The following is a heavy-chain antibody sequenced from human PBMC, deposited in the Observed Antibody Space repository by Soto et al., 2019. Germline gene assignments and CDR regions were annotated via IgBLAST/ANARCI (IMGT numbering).Heavy chain of an antibody. CDR1: GFTFSSYS. J-gene: IGHJ6*03. V-gene: IGHV3-21*01. CDR3: AGGYCSGGSCFPSYYYMDV. CDR2: ISSSSSYI. Sequence: GESLKISCAASGFTFSSYSMNWVRQAPGKGLEWVSSISSSSSYIYYADLVKGRFTISRDNAKNSLYLQMNSLRAEDTAVYYCAGGYCSGGSCFPSYYYMDVWGKGTTVTVSS. D-gene: IGHD2-15*01.